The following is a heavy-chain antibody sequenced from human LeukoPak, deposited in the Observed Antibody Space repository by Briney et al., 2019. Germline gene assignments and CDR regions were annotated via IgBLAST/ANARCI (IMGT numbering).Heavy chain of an antibody. D-gene: IGHD3-22*01. V-gene: IGHV1-69*06. CDR2: IIPIFGTA. J-gene: IGHJ3*02. Sequence: SVKVSCKASGYTFTSYGISGVRQAPGQGLEWMGGIIPIFGTANYAQKFQGRVTITADKSTSTAYMELSSLRSEDTAVYYCARDYGPEYYDSSGSRIYAFDIWGQGTMVTVSS. CDR3: ARDYGPEYYDSSGSRIYAFDI. CDR1: GYTFTSYG.